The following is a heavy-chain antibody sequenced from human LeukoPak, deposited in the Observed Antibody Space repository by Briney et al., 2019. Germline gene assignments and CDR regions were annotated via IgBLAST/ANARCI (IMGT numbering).Heavy chain of an antibody. Sequence: GESLKISCKGSGYSFTSYWISWVRQMPGKGLEYMGSIYPGDSDTRYSPSFLGQVTISADKSISTAYLQWSSLKASDTAMYYCARSVYGGNSGQDYWGQGTQVAVSS. CDR1: GYSFTSYW. J-gene: IGHJ4*02. CDR2: IYPGDSDT. V-gene: IGHV5-51*01. D-gene: IGHD4-23*01. CDR3: ARSVYGGNSGQDY.